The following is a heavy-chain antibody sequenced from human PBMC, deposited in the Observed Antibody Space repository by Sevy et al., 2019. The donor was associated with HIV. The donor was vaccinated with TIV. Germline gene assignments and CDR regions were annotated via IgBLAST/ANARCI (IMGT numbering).Heavy chain of an antibody. CDR1: GGSISSYY. Sequence: SETLSLTCTVSGGSISSYYWSWIRQPPGKGLEWIGYIYYSGSTNYNPPLKSRVTISLDTSKNQFSLKLSSVTAADTAVYYCARVAIAAAGTIAYYYYYMDVWGKGTTVTVSS. J-gene: IGHJ6*03. CDR3: ARVAIAAAGTIAYYYYYMDV. D-gene: IGHD6-13*01. CDR2: IYYSGST. V-gene: IGHV4-59*01.